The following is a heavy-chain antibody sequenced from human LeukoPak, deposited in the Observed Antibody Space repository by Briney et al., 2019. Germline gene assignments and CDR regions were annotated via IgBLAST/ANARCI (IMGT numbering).Heavy chain of an antibody. CDR3: ARGSFGWYYYGMDV. CDR1: NGSFSGHY. J-gene: IGHJ6*02. CDR2: INHNGRT. D-gene: IGHD3-9*01. Sequence: SETLSLTCAVYNGSFSGHYWSWIRQPPGKGLEWIGEINHNGRTTYKPSLKSRVTISVDTSKNQFSLRLSSVTAADTAVYYCARGSFGWYYYGMDVWGQGTTVTVSS. V-gene: IGHV4-34*01.